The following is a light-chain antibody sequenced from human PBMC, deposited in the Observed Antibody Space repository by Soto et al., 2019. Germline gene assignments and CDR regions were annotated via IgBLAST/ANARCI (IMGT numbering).Light chain of an antibody. J-gene: IGKJ2*01. CDR3: QQYGSSPLYT. CDR2: GAS. Sequence: IVLTQSPGTLSLSPGDSATLSCRASQSVSSSDFAWYQQKAAQAPRLLIYGASSRATGIPDRFSGSGSGTDFTLTISRLEPEDFAVYYCQQYGSSPLYTFGQGTKLEI. V-gene: IGKV3-20*01. CDR1: QSVSSSD.